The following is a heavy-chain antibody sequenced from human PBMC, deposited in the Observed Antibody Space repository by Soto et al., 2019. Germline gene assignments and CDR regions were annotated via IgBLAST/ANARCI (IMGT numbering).Heavy chain of an antibody. CDR1: GGTFSRFG. CDR3: AKVDGPDFRHYYGISV. D-gene: IGHD3-3*01. Sequence: QVQLVQSGAEGKKPGSSVKVSCKASGGTFSRFGISWVRQAPGQGLEWMGGLIPIFGKGDYAPKFRGRVTFNADEVPPTVYKQLRSLSSGDTALYYSAKVDGPDFRHYYGISVWGQGTTVTVSS. CDR2: LIPIFGKG. V-gene: IGHV1-69*12. J-gene: IGHJ6*02.